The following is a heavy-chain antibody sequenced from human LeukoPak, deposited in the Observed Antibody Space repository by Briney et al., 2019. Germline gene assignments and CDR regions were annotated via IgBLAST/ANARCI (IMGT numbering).Heavy chain of an antibody. V-gene: IGHV3-64*01. CDR3: ARGGSIAARPIDY. CDR1: GFTFSSYA. J-gene: IGHJ4*02. Sequence: GGSLRLSCAASGFTFSSYAMHWVRQAPGRGLEYVSAISSNGGSTYYANSVKGRFTISRDNSKNTLFLQMGSLRAEDMAVYYCARGGSIAARPIDYWGQGTLVTVSS. CDR2: ISSNGGST. D-gene: IGHD6-6*01.